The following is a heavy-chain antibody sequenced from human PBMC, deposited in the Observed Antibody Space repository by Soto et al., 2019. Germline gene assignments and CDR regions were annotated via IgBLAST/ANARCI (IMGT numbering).Heavy chain of an antibody. CDR3: ARGPRYSRYYYYYYGMDV. J-gene: IGHJ6*02. Sequence: PSETLSLTCAVYGGSFGGYYWSWIRQPPGKGLEWIGEINHSGSTNYNPSLKSRVTISVDTSKNQFSLKLSSVTAADTAVYYCARGPRYSRYYYYYYGMDVWGQGTTVTVSS. V-gene: IGHV4-34*01. CDR2: INHSGST. CDR1: GGSFGGYY. D-gene: IGHD6-13*01.